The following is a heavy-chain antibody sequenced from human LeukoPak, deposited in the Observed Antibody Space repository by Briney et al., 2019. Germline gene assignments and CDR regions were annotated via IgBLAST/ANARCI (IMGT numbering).Heavy chain of an antibody. J-gene: IGHJ4*02. Sequence: GGSLRLSCAASGFTFSSYAMHWVRQAPGEGLEWVAVISYDGSNKYYADSVKGRFTISRDNSKNTLYLQMNSLRAEDTAVYYCARDPTRNTAMVLYYFDYWGQGTLVTVSS. V-gene: IGHV3-30-3*01. CDR2: ISYDGSNK. D-gene: IGHD5-18*01. CDR3: ARDPTRNTAMVLYYFDY. CDR1: GFTFSSYA.